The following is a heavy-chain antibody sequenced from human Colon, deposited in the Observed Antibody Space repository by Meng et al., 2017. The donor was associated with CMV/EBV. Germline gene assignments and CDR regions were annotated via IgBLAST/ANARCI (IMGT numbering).Heavy chain of an antibody. CDR3: AKIPLGYSLSPLVGLDP. Sequence: QVQRQYPSRGLLNPLVSLSLICSVSGVSISSDNWWTWVRQPPGKGLEWIGEIYHSGTTNYNPSLKSRVTISVDKSKNQVSLNLSSVTAADTAVYFCAKIPLGYSLSPLVGLDPWGQGTLVTVSS. D-gene: IGHD5-18*01. V-gene: IGHV4-4*01. CDR2: IYHSGTT. J-gene: IGHJ5*02. CDR1: GVSISSDNW.